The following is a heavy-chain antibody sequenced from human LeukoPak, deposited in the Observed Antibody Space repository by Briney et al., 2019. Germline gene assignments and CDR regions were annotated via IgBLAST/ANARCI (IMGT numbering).Heavy chain of an antibody. CDR3: TRDLPVPSLVRGIIIYGLIDY. CDR1: GFTFSSIS. J-gene: IGHJ4*02. V-gene: IGHV3-21*03. CDR2: ISPDGETT. D-gene: IGHD3-10*01. Sequence: PGGSLRLSCEASGFTFSSISMNWVRQAPGKGLEWVSSISPDGETTYHADSVKGRSTTSRDNAKSSLYLQMNSLRAEDTALYYCTRDLPVPSLVRGIIIYGLIDYWGQGTLVTVSS.